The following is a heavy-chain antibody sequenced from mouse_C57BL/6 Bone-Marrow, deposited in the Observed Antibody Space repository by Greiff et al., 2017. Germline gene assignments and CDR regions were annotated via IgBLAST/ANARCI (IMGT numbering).Heavy chain of an antibody. CDR2: INPGGGNT. CDR1: GYTFPCYG. V-gene: IGHV1-81*01. Sequence: VQLQQSGAELARPGASLKLSCKASGYTFPCYGISWVNQSPGQGLAWIAEINPGGGNTYYHDTLKGKATLTADKASRAAYMELRSLTSEDSAVYFCARALRSAWFAYWGQGTLVTVSA. CDR3: ARALRSAWFAY. D-gene: IGHD1-1*01. J-gene: IGHJ3*01.